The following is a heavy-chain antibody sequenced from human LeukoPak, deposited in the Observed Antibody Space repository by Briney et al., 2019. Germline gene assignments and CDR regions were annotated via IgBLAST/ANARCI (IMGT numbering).Heavy chain of an antibody. CDR3: ARDIVGATTYAFDI. Sequence: GGSLRLSCAASGFTFSSYAMSWVRQAPGKGLEWVAVISGSGGTTYYADSVKGRFTISRDNSKNTVDLQMESLRAEDTAVYYCARDIVGATTYAFDIWGQGTMVTVSS. V-gene: IGHV3-23*01. J-gene: IGHJ3*02. CDR2: ISGSGGTT. CDR1: GFTFSSYA. D-gene: IGHD1-26*01.